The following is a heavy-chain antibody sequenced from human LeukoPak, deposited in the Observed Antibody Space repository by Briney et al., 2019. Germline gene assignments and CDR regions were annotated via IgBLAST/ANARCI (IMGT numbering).Heavy chain of an antibody. CDR1: GFTFSSYW. CDR3: ARVGVSYIAARLAFDI. J-gene: IGHJ3*02. V-gene: IGHV3-7*01. Sequence: GGSLRLSCAASGFTFSSYWMSWVRQAPGKGLEWVANIKQDGSEKYYVDSVKGRFTISRDNAKNSLYLQMNSLRAEDTAVYYCARVGVSYIAARLAFDIWGQGTMVTVSS. D-gene: IGHD6-6*01. CDR2: IKQDGSEK.